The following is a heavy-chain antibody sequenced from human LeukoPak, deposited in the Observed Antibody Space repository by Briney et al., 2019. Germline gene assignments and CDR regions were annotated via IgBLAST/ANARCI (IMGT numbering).Heavy chain of an antibody. J-gene: IGHJ4*02. D-gene: IGHD3-10*01. CDR3: ARGNYYGSGSDLDY. V-gene: IGHV4-4*07. Sequence: SETLSLTCTVSGGSLCSYYWSWIRQRAGEGLGWIGRIYTSGSTNYNPSLKSRVTMSVDTSKNQFSLKLNSVTAADTAVYYCARGNYYGSGSDLDYWGQGTLVTVSS. CDR1: GGSLCSYY. CDR2: IYTSGST.